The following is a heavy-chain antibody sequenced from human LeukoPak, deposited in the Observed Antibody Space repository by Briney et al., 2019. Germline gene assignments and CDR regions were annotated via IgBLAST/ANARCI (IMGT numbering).Heavy chain of an antibody. CDR1: GGTFSSYA. CDR3: ARGPPNWGYDY. CDR2: IIPIFGTA. D-gene: IGHD7-27*01. J-gene: IGHJ4*02. V-gene: IGHV1-69*05. Sequence: GASVKVSCKASGGTFSSYAISWVRQAPGQGLEWMGGIIPIFGTANYAQKFQGSVTMTRSTSMSTAYMELSSLRSEDTAVYYCARGPPNWGYDYWGQGTLVTVSS.